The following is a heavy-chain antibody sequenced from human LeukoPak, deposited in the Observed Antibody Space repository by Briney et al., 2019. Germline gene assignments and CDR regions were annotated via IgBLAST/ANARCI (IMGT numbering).Heavy chain of an antibody. V-gene: IGHV3-11*01. Sequence: GGSLRLSCAASGFNFSDYYMSWIRQAPGKGLEWVSYISSSGSIYYADPVKGRFTISRDNAKTSLYLQMISLRAEDTAVYYCARDRGSYSNFDYWGQGTLVTVSS. CDR2: ISSSGSI. CDR3: ARDRGSYSNFDY. CDR1: GFNFSDYY. J-gene: IGHJ4*02. D-gene: IGHD1-26*01.